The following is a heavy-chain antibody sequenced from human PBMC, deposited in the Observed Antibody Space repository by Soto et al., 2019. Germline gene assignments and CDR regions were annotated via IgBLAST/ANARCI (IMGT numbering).Heavy chain of an antibody. J-gene: IGHJ4*02. D-gene: IGHD1-20*01. CDR1: GGSISSGDYY. CDR3: ASVTGTTFDY. Sequence: SETLSLTCTVSGGSISSGDYYWSWIRQPPGKGLEWIGYIYCSGSTYYNPSLKSRVTISVDTSKNQFSLKLSSVTAADTAVYYCASVTGTTFDYWGQGTLVTVSS. CDR2: IYCSGST. V-gene: IGHV4-30-4*01.